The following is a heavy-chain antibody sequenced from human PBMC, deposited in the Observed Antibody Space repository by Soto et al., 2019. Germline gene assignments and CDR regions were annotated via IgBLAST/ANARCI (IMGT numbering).Heavy chain of an antibody. CDR1: GFTFSSYG. J-gene: IGHJ4*02. D-gene: IGHD3-16*01. CDR2: ISYDGSNK. CDR3: AKDGAWIDY. Sequence: QVQLVESGGGVVQPGRSLRLSCAASGFTFSSYGMHWVRQAPGKGLEWVAVISYDGSNKYYADSVKGRFTISRDNSKNTLYLQMNSLRAEDTAVYYCAKDGAWIDYWGQGTLVTVSS. V-gene: IGHV3-30*18.